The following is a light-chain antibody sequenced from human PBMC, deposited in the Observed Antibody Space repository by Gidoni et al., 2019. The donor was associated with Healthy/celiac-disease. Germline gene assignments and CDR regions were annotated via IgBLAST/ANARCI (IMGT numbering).Light chain of an antibody. J-gene: IGKJ4*01. CDR3: QQYNVYPLT. CDR1: QSINTW. V-gene: IGKV1-5*03. Sequence: DIQMTQLPPTRSASVGDRVTITCRASQSINTWLPWYQQKPGKAPKLLMYEASTLESGVPSRFSGGGSETEFTLIITGQHPDDFATYYCQQYNVYPLTFGGGTKVEIK. CDR2: EAS.